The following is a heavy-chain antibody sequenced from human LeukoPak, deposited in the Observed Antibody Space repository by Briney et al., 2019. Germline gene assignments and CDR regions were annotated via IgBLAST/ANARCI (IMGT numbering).Heavy chain of an antibody. V-gene: IGHV3-23*01. CDR2: ISGSGGST. Sequence: PGGSLRLSCAASGFTFSSYAMSWVRQAPGKGLEWVSAISGSGGSTYYADSVKGRFTISRDNSKNTLYLQMNSLRAEDTAVYYCAKDRPYGSGSYHYMDVWGKGTTVTVSS. J-gene: IGHJ6*03. D-gene: IGHD3-10*01. CDR3: AKDRPYGSGSYHYMDV. CDR1: GFTFSSYA.